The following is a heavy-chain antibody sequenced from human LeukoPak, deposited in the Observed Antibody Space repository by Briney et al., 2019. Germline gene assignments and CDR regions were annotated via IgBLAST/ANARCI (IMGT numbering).Heavy chain of an antibody. Sequence: SETLSLTCALSGGSTKNYYWSWFRQPLGKGLEWIVYVYYTGTTSYNPSLKSRVTISVETSKNQFSLTLNSVTAADTAVYHCARQSDPYYHYGLDFWGQGTTVIVSS. CDR1: GGSTKNYY. CDR2: VYYTGTT. V-gene: IGHV4-59*01. CDR3: ARQSDPYYHYGLDF. J-gene: IGHJ6*02.